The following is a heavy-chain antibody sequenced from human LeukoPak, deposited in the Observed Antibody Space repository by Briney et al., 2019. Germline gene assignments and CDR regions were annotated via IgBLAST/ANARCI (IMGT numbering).Heavy chain of an antibody. CDR1: GFTFSSYE. CDR3: ARGARITMVRGVMGGYYGMDV. CDR2: ISSSGSTI. J-gene: IGHJ6*04. Sequence: GGSLRLSCAASGFTFSSYEMNWVRQAPGKGLEWVSYISSSGSTIYYADSAKGRFTISRDNAKNSLYLQMNSLRAEDTAVYYCARGARITMVRGVMGGYYGMDVWGKGTTVTVSS. D-gene: IGHD3-10*01. V-gene: IGHV3-48*03.